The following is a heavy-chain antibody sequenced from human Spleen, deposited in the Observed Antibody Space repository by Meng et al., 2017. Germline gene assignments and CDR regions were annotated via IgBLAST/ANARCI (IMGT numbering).Heavy chain of an antibody. CDR1: GFTFSDYY. D-gene: IGHD3-10*01. CDR3: AKIYGSGSPPGFDP. J-gene: IGHJ5*02. Sequence: GGSLRLSCAASGFTFSDYYMNWVRQAPGKGLEWVSSISSSSTIYYADSVKGRFTISRDNSKNTLYLQMNSLRAEDTAVYYCAKIYGSGSPPGFDPWGQGTLVTVSS. CDR2: ISSSSTI. V-gene: IGHV3-69-1*01.